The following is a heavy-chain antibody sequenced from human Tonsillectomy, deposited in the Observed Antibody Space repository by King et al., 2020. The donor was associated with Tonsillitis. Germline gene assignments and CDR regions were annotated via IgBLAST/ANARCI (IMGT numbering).Heavy chain of an antibody. Sequence: QLVQSGGGVVQPGRSLRLSCAASGFTFSSYGIHWVRQAPGKGLEWVAVISSDGSKKYYADSVRGRFTISRDNSKNTLYLQMSSLRADDTAVYYCAKARQWLVHFDYWGQGTLVTVSS. D-gene: IGHD6-19*01. CDR1: GFTFSSYG. CDR2: ISSDGSKK. V-gene: IGHV3-30*18. CDR3: AKARQWLVHFDY. J-gene: IGHJ4*02.